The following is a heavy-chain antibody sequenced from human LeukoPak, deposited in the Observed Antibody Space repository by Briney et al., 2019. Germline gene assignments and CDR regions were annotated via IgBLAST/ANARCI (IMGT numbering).Heavy chain of an antibody. CDR3: ARDENGYVWGSFRA. J-gene: IGHJ5*02. V-gene: IGHV1-2*02. D-gene: IGHD3-16*02. CDR2: INPNSGGT. CDR1: GYTFTGYY. Sequence: EASVKVSCKASGYTFTGYYMHWVRQAPGQGLEWMGWINPNSGGTNYAQKFQGRVTMTRDTSISTAYMELSRLRSDDTAVYYCARDENGYVWGSFRAWGQGTLVTVSS.